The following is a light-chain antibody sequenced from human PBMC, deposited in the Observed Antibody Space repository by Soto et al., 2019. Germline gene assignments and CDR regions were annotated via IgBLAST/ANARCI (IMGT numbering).Light chain of an antibody. CDR1: SSNIGAGYD. CDR2: GDS. Sequence: QSLLTQPPSVSVAPGQRVTISCTGSSSNIGAGYDVNWYQQLPETAPKLLIFGDSNRPSGVPDRFSGSKSGNTASLTISGLQAEDEADYYCCSYAGSYTPYVFGSGTKVTV. CDR3: CSYAGSYTPYV. V-gene: IGLV1-40*01. J-gene: IGLJ1*01.